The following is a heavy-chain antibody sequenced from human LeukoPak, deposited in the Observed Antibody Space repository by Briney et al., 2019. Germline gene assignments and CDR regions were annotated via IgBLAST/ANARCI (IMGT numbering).Heavy chain of an antibody. CDR2: IYYSGST. J-gene: IGHJ5*02. CDR3: ARGGGCSSTSCNNWFDP. V-gene: IGHV4-39*01. CDR1: GGSISSSSYY. D-gene: IGHD2-2*01. Sequence: PSETLSLTCTVSGGSISSSSYYWGWIRQPPGKGLEWIGSIYYSGSTYYNPSLKSRVTISVDTSKNQFSLKLSSVTAADTAVYYCARGGGCSSTSCNNWFDPWGQGTLVTVSS.